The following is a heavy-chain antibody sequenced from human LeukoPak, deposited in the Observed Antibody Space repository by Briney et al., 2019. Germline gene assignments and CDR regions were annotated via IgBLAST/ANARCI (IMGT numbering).Heavy chain of an antibody. J-gene: IGHJ4*02. V-gene: IGHV1-2*02. CDR3: ARAGGGSYTFDY. CDR1: GYTFTGYY. CDR2: INPNSGGT. D-gene: IGHD1-26*01. Sequence: ASVKVSCKASGYTFTGYYMHWVRQAPGQGLEWMGWINPNSGGTNYAQKFQGRVTMTRDTSISTAYMELSSLRSEDTAVYYCARAGGGSYTFDYWGQGTLVTVSS.